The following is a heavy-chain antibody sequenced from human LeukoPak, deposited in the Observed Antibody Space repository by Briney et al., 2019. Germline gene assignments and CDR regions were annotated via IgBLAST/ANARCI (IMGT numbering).Heavy chain of an antibody. D-gene: IGHD3-3*01. CDR3: ARLSAAVHLGAFDL. J-gene: IGHJ3*01. V-gene: IGHV4-4*09. CDR2: IHTSGSN. Sequence: SETLSLTCAVSGVSISPYYWAWIRQPPGKGLEWIGYIHTSGSNNQYPSLKSRVTISVDKSKNHFSLRPTSVTAADTAVYYCARLSAAVHLGAFDLWGQGTMVTVSS. CDR1: GVSISPYY.